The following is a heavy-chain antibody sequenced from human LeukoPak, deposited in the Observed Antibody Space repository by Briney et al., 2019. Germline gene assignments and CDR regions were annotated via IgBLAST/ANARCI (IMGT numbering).Heavy chain of an antibody. CDR3: AKVMKGSERLTMVRGVIIKTAGLYYMDV. CDR2: ISASGGST. J-gene: IGHJ6*03. Sequence: GGSLRLSCAASGFTLSSYAMSWVRQAPGKGLEWVSSISASGGSTNYADSVKGRFTSSRDNSKNTVYLQMNSLRAEDTAVYYCAKVMKGSERLTMVRGVIIKTAGLYYMDVWGKGTTVTVSS. V-gene: IGHV3-23*01. CDR1: GFTLSSYA. D-gene: IGHD3-10*01.